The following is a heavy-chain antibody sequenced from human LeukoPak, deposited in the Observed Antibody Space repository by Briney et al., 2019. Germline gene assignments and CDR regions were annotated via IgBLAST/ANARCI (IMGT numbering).Heavy chain of an antibody. Sequence: GGSLRLSCAASGFTFSSYAMSWVRQAPGKGLEWVSAISGSGGSTYYADSVKGRFTISRDNSKNTLYLQMNSLRAEDTAVYYCGASGYGSGSYLGFYYYMDVWGKGTTVTVSS. CDR1: GFTFSSYA. V-gene: IGHV3-23*01. J-gene: IGHJ6*03. D-gene: IGHD3-10*01. CDR3: GASGYGSGSYLGFYYYMDV. CDR2: ISGSGGST.